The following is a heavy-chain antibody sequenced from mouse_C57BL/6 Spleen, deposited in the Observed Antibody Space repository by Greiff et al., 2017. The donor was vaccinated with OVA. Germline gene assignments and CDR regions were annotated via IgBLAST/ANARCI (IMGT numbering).Heavy chain of an antibody. V-gene: IGHV1-69*01. CDR2: IDPSDSYT. CDR3: ARSGLGRSGFAY. CDR1: GYTFTSYW. D-gene: IGHD4-1*01. J-gene: IGHJ3*01. Sequence: QVHVKQPGAELVMPGASVKLSCKASGYTFTSYWMHWVKQRPGQGLEWIGEIDPSDSYTNYNQKFKGKSTLTVDKSASTAYMQLSSLTSEDSAVYYCARSGLGRSGFAYWGQGTLVTVSA.